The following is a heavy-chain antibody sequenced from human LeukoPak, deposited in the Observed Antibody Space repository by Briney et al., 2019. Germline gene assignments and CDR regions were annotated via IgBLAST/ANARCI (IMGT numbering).Heavy chain of an antibody. CDR3: ARHVYYDSSGYYYRDAFDI. V-gene: IGHV4-38-2*02. CDR1: GYSISSGYY. CDR2: IYHSGST. J-gene: IGHJ3*02. Sequence: SETLSLTCTVSGYSISSGYYWGWIRQPPGKGLEWIGSIYHSGSTYYNPSLKSRVAISVDTSKNQFSLKLSSVTAADTAVYYCARHVYYDSSGYYYRDAFDIWGQGTMVTVSS. D-gene: IGHD3-22*01.